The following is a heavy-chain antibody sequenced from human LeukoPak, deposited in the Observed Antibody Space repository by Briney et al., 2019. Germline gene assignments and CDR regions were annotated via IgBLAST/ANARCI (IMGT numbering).Heavy chain of an antibody. D-gene: IGHD5-18*01. CDR3: ARDGLHTAHFDY. J-gene: IGHJ4*02. Sequence: GGSLRLSCAASGFTFSSFTMNWVRQAPGKGLEWVPTVSDTGNIHYSDSVKGRFTISRDNAKNSLYLQMNSLRDEDTAVYYCARDGLHTAHFDYWGQGTLVTVSS. CDR1: GFTFSSFT. CDR2: VSDTGNI. V-gene: IGHV3-48*02.